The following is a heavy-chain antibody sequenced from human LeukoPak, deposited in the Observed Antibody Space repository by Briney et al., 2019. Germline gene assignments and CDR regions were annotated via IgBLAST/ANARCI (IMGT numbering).Heavy chain of an antibody. J-gene: IGHJ4*02. CDR2: IYYSGST. CDR3: ARTYSSSWYWLDY. D-gene: IGHD6-13*01. CDR1: GGSISSYY. V-gene: IGHV4-59*01. Sequence: SETLSLSCTVSGGSISSYYWSWIQQPPGKGLEWIGYIYYSGSTNYNPSLKSRVTISVDTSKNQFSLKLSSVTAADTAVYYCARTYSSSWYWLDYWGQGTLVTVSS.